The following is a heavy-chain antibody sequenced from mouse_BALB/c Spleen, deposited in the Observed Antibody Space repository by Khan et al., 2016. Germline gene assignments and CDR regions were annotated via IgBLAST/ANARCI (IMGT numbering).Heavy chain of an antibody. V-gene: IGHV4-1*02. D-gene: IGHD1-2*01. J-gene: IGHJ3*01. CDR3: ARLHYYGRFAY. CDR1: GFDFSRYW. Sequence: EVKLLESGGGLVQPGGSLKLSCVASGFDFSRYWMSWVRQAPGKGLEWIGEINPDSSKINYTPSLKDKFIISRDNANNTLYLQMSKVRSEDTALXYCARLHYYGRFAYWGQGTLVTVSA. CDR2: INPDSSKI.